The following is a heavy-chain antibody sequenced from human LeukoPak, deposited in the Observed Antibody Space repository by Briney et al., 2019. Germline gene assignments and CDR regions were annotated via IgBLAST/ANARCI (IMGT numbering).Heavy chain of an antibody. V-gene: IGHV3-9*01. J-gene: IGHJ1*01. Sequence: PGGSLRLSCAASGFTCDDYAMHWVRQAPGKGLEWVSGISWNSGSIGYADSVKGRFTISRDNAKNSLYLQMNSLRAEDTALYYCAKDPSGGFGEADAEYFQHWGQGTLVTVSS. D-gene: IGHD3-10*01. CDR2: ISWNSGSI. CDR3: AKDPSGGFGEADAEYFQH. CDR1: GFTCDDYA.